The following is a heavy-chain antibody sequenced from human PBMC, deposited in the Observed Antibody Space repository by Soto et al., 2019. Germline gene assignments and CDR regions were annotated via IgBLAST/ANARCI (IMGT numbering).Heavy chain of an antibody. CDR2: IKQGGSEK. Sequence: GGSLRLSCAASGFSFRDYWLTWVRQAPGKGLDWVANIKQGGSEKYYLDSLKGRFTISRDNAKNSVYLLMNSLRAEDTAVYYCARGKDGRRAGTYYFDMDVWGKGTTVTVSS. V-gene: IGHV3-7*01. CDR1: GFSFRDYW. CDR3: ARGKDGRRAGTYYFDMDV. D-gene: IGHD1-1*01. J-gene: IGHJ6*03.